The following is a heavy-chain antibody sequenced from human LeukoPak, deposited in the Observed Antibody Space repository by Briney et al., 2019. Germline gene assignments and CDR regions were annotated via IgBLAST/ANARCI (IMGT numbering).Heavy chain of an antibody. V-gene: IGHV4-59*11. CDR1: GGSISSHY. Sequence: SETPSLTCTVSGGSISSHYWSWIRQPPGKGLEWIGRIYTSGSTNYNPSLKSRVTISVDTSKNQFSLKLSSVTAADTAVYFCARDPTTVTKGFDIWGQGTLVTVSS. J-gene: IGHJ3*02. CDR2: IYTSGST. CDR3: ARDPTTVTKGFDI. D-gene: IGHD4-17*01.